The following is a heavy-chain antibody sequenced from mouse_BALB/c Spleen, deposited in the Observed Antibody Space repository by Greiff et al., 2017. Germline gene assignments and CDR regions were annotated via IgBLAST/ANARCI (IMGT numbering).Heavy chain of an antibody. Sequence: EVKLVETGGGLVQPKGSLKLSCAASGFTFNTNAMNWVRQAPGKGLEWVARIRSKSNNYATYYADSVKDRFTISRDDSQSMLYLQMNNLKTEDTAMYYCVRDSFYEGFAYWGQGTLVTVSA. CDR1: GFTFNTNA. CDR2: IRSKSNNYAT. J-gene: IGHJ3*01. CDR3: VRDSFYEGFAY. V-gene: IGHV10S3*01. D-gene: IGHD1-1*01.